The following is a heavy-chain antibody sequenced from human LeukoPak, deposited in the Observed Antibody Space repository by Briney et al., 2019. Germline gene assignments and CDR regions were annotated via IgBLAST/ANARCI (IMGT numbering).Heavy chain of an antibody. Sequence: SETLSLTCTVSGGSISSHYWSWIRQPPGKGLEWIGYIYYSGSTNYNPSLKSRVTISVDTSKNQFSLKLSSVTAADTAVHYCARRDDAFDIWGQGTMVTVSS. CDR1: GGSISSHY. J-gene: IGHJ3*02. CDR2: IYYSGST. V-gene: IGHV4-59*11. CDR3: ARRDDAFDI.